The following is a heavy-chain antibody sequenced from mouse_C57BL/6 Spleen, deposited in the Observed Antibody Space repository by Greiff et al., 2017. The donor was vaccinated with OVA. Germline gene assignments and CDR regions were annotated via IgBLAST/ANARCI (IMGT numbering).Heavy chain of an antibody. Sequence: EVKVVESGGGLVKPGGSLKLSCAASGFTFSDYGMHWVRQAPEKGLEWVAYISSGSSTIYYADTVKGRFTISRDNAKNTLFLQMTSLRSEDTAMYYCARGAVVEYYFDYWGQGTTLTVSS. CDR1: GFTFSDYG. CDR3: ARGAVVEYYFDY. V-gene: IGHV5-17*01. J-gene: IGHJ2*01. CDR2: ISSGSSTI. D-gene: IGHD1-1*01.